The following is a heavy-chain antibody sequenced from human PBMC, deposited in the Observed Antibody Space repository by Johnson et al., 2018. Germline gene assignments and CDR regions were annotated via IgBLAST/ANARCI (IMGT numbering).Heavy chain of an antibody. D-gene: IGHD3-22*01. J-gene: IGHJ4*02. V-gene: IGHV3-30*18. CDR3: AKDRGYYDSSGYYYAPSDY. CDR2: ISYDESNK. Sequence: QVQLVESGGDVVQPGRSLRLSCAASGFTFSSYGMHWVRQAPGKGLEWVAVISYDESNKYYADSVKGRFTISRDNSKHTLYLQMNSLRAEDTAVYYCAKDRGYYDSSGYYYAPSDYWGQGTLVTVSS. CDR1: GFTFSSYG.